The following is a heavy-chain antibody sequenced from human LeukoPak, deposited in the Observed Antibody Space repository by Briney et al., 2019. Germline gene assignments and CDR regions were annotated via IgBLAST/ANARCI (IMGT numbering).Heavy chain of an antibody. CDR3: TRHYCSGGSCYISGFDY. CDR2: IRSKANSYAT. CDR1: GFTFSGSA. Sequence: GGSLRLPCAASGFTFSGSAMHWVRQASGKGLEWVGRIRSKANSYATAYAASVKGRFTISRDDSKNTAHLQMNSLKSEDTAVYYCTRHYCSGGSCYISGFDYWGQGTLVTVSS. D-gene: IGHD2-15*01. V-gene: IGHV3-73*01. J-gene: IGHJ4*02.